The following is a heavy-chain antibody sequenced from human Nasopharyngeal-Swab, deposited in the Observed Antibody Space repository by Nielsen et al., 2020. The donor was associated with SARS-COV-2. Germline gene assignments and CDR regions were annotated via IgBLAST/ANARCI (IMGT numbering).Heavy chain of an antibody. CDR2: ISSSSSYT. D-gene: IGHD3-3*01. Sequence: EGSLRLSCAASGFTFSDYYMSWIRQAPGKGLEWVSYISSSSSYTNYADSVKGRFTISRDNAKNSLYLQMNSLRAEDTAVYYCARERGLRFLEWLSLWDGMDVWGQGTTVTVSS. J-gene: IGHJ6*02. CDR3: ARERGLRFLEWLSLWDGMDV. V-gene: IGHV3-11*05. CDR1: GFTFSDYY.